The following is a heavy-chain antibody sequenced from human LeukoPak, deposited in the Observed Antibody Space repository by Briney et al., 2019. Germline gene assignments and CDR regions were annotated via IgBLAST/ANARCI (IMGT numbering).Heavy chain of an antibody. J-gene: IGHJ4*02. CDR1: GFTFSGYW. D-gene: IGHD1-26*01. V-gene: IGHV3-74*01. CDR3: ARDLGGIAGS. Sequence: GSLRLSCATSGFTFSGYWMHWVRQVPGKGLDWVSRINEDGSITTHADSVKGRFTISRDNARNTLHLQMNSLRSEDTAVYYCARDLGGIAGSWGQGTLVTVSS. CDR2: INEDGSIT.